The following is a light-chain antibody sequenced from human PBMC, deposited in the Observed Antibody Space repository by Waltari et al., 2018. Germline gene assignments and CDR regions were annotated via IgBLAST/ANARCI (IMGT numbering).Light chain of an antibody. CDR1: SRDVGGYKF. J-gene: IGLJ1*01. Sequence: QSALTQPPSASGSPGQSVTISCTGPSRDVGGYKFVSWYQQHPGRAPKLMIYEVNQRPSGVPDRFSGSKSGNTASLTVSGLQAEDEADYYCSSYAGSNNLVFGTGTKVTVL. V-gene: IGLV2-8*01. CDR3: SSYAGSNNLV. CDR2: EVN.